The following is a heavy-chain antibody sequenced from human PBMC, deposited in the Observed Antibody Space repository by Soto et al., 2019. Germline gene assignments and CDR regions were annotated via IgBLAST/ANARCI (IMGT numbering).Heavy chain of an antibody. V-gene: IGHV4-39*01. CDR3: GKVLIEGTGPTGSDS. Sequence: SKTLSLTCTVSGDSIYRCGYYWRWIRQPPGRGLEWIENIDYTGDTYSNPSLKSRVTTSTETWKNRFTSKLTSMSALAPVQYFCGKVLIEGTGPTGSDSWGPGTLVT. J-gene: IGHJ4*02. CDR1: GDSIYRCGYY. D-gene: IGHD2-8*02. CDR2: IDYTGDT.